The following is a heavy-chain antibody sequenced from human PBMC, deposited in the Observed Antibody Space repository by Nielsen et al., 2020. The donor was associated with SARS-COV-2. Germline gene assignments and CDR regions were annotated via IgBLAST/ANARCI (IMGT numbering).Heavy chain of an antibody. J-gene: IGHJ4*02. D-gene: IGHD2-2*03. V-gene: IGHV3-49*03. Sequence: GESLKISCTASGFTFGDYAMSWFRQAPGKGLEWVGFIRSKAYGGTTEYAAYVKGRFTISRDDSKSIAYLQMNSLKTEDTAVYYCTRVFFGYWSSTSCPHFDYWGQGTLVTVSS. CDR1: GFTFGDYA. CDR3: TRVFFGYWSSTSCPHFDY. CDR2: IRSKAYGGTT.